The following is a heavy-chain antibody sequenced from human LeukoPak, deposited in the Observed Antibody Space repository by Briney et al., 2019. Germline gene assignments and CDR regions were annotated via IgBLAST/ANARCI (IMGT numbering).Heavy chain of an antibody. CDR2: ISGSGGST. CDR1: GFTFSSYA. J-gene: IGHJ3*01. Sequence: GGSLRLSCAASGFTFSSYAMNWVRQAPGKGLEWVSAISGSGGSTYYADSVKGRFTISRDNAKNSLYLQMNSLRAEDTAVYYCGRERVDDREGDFFDFGGKGKMVTVS. V-gene: IGHV3-23*01. CDR3: GRERVDDREGDFFDF. D-gene: IGHD3-22*01.